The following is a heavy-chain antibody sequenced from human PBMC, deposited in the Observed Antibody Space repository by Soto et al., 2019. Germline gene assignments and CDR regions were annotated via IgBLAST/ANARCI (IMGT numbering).Heavy chain of an antibody. D-gene: IGHD1-7*01. J-gene: IGHJ4*02. CDR1: GGSFTSDSW. Sequence: PSETLSPSCAVSGGSFTSDSWWTWVRQPPGQGLEWIGEIYRTGSTNYNPSLKSRVTISLDKSENQFSMKVTSLTAADTALYYCASRDPGTSLDYWAQGTLDPVSS. CDR2: IYRTGST. CDR3: ASRDPGTSLDY. V-gene: IGHV4-4*02.